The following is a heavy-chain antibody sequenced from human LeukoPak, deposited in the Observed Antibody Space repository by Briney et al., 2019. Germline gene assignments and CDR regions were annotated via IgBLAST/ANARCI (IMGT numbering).Heavy chain of an antibody. J-gene: IGHJ6*02. CDR3: ARTPGQWLAVGYHGMDV. CDR2: ISSSTSYT. Sequence: PGGSLRPSCAGSGFTFSSYWMSWVRQAPGKGLEWVTYISSSTSYTNYADSVKGRFTISRDNAKNSLYLQMNSLRAEDTAVYYCARTPGQWLAVGYHGMDVWGQGTTVTVSS. V-gene: IGHV3-21*05. D-gene: IGHD6-19*01. CDR1: GFTFSSYW.